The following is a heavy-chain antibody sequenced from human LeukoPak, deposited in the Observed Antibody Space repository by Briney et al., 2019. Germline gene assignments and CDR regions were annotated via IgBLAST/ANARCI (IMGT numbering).Heavy chain of an antibody. CDR3: ARDVLLGQWLIGLNY. CDR2: ISKSSSNI. Sequence: GGSLRLSCAASGFTFSSYSMNWIRQAPGKGLEWVALISKSSSNIYYGDSVKGRFSISRDNARNSLYLQMSSLTAEVTAVYYCARDVLLGQWLIGLNYWGQGTLVTVSS. D-gene: IGHD6-19*01. V-gene: IGHV3-21*01. CDR1: GFTFSSYS. J-gene: IGHJ4*02.